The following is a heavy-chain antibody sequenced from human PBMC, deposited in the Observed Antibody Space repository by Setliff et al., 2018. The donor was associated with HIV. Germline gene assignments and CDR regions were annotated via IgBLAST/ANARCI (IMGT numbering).Heavy chain of an antibody. CDR2: ITHSGST. J-gene: IGHJ6*03. Sequence: SETLSLTCAVYGGSFSGYYWTWIRQPPGKGLEWIGEITHSGSTNYNPSLETQVTISVDTSKNQFSLKLSSVTAADTAVYYCAKGVAGLQYYYYYMDVWGKGTTVTVSS. D-gene: IGHD6-19*01. V-gene: IGHV4-34*01. CDR1: GGSFSGYY. CDR3: AKGVAGLQYYYYYMDV.